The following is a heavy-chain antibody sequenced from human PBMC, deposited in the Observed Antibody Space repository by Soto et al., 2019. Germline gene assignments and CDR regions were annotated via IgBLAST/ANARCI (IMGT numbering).Heavy chain of an antibody. CDR2: IIPIFGTA. Sequence: SVKVSCKASGGTFSSYAISWVRQAPGQGLEWMGGIIPIFGTANYAQKFQGRVTITADESTSTAYMELSSLRSEDTAVCYCARAPGSYFRWFDPWGQGTLVTVSS. V-gene: IGHV1-69*13. CDR1: GGTFSSYA. J-gene: IGHJ5*02. CDR3: ARAPGSYFRWFDP. D-gene: IGHD3-10*01.